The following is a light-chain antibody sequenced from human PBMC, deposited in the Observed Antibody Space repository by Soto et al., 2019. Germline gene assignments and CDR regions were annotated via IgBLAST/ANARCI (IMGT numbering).Light chain of an antibody. Sequence: EFVLTQSPGTQSLSPGERATLSCRASQTVSNTYLAWYQQKPGQAPRLLIYDASSRATGIPDRFSGGGSGTDFTLTISRLEPEDFAVYYCQQFSSYPLTFGGGTKVDIK. V-gene: IGKV3-20*01. CDR3: QQFSSYPLT. CDR1: QTVSNTY. J-gene: IGKJ4*01. CDR2: DAS.